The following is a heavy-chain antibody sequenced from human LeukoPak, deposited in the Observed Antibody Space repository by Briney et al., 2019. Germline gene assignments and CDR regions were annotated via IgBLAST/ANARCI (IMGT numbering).Heavy chain of an antibody. D-gene: IGHD1-26*01. J-gene: IGHJ4*02. CDR3: AKSQRYSGSYFSFDY. CDR2: ISGSGGST. Sequence: QPGGSLRLSCAASGFTFSDYAMTWVRQAPGKGLEWVSAISGSGGSTYYADSVKGRFTISRDNSKNTLYLQMNSLRAEDTAVYYCAKSQRYSGSYFSFDYWGQGTLVTVSS. V-gene: IGHV3-23*01. CDR1: GFTFSDYA.